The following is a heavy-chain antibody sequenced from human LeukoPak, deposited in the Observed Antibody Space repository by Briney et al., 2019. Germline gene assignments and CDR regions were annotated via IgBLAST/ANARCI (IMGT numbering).Heavy chain of an antibody. J-gene: IGHJ4*02. V-gene: IGHV3-74*01. CDR2: INTDGTVT. Sequence: PGGSLRLSCAASGFTFSKYWMLWVRQAPGKGLGSVSRINTDGTVTTYADSVEGRFTVSRDNADNTMFLQMNSVRDEDTAVYYCATKQWLAPPPDSWGQGTPVTVSS. D-gene: IGHD6-19*01. CDR3: ATKQWLAPPPDS. CDR1: GFTFSKYW.